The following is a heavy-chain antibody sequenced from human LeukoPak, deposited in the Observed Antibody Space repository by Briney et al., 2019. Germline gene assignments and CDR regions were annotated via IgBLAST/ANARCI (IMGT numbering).Heavy chain of an antibody. J-gene: IGHJ4*02. CDR1: GASFSGYY. D-gene: IGHD4-23*01. V-gene: IGHV4-34*01. CDR2: VSLTGST. Sequence: SETLSLTCAVYGASFSGYYWSWIRQPPGKGLEWIGEVSLTGSTNYNPSLKSRVTISVDTSKNQFSLKLSSVTAADTAVYYCASGWGRDYGGNLAGSPFDYWGQGTLVTVSS. CDR3: ASGWGRDYGGNLAGSPFDY.